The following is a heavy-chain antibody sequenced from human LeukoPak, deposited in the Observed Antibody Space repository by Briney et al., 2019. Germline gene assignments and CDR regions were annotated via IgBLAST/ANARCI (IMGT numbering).Heavy chain of an antibody. D-gene: IGHD6-13*01. CDR3: ARKQRTSWHFDY. V-gene: IGHV3-48*03. Sequence: GGSLRLSCAASGFTFSSYEVNWVRQAPGKGLEWVSYISSSGSTIYYADSVKGRFTISRDNAKNSLYLQMNSLRAEDTAVYYCARKQRTSWHFDYWGQGTLVTVSS. J-gene: IGHJ4*02. CDR2: ISSSGSTI. CDR1: GFTFSSYE.